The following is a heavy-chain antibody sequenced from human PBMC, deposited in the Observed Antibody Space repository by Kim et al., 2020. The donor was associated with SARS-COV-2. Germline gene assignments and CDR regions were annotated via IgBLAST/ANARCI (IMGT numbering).Heavy chain of an antibody. CDR3: AKGGLPGALDY. CDR2: T. J-gene: IGHJ4*02. D-gene: IGHD3-16*01. V-gene: IGHV3-74*01. Sequence: TGYAASVKCRFTISRDNAKNTLYRQMNSLSAEDTAMYYCAKGGLPGALDYWGQGTLVTVSS.